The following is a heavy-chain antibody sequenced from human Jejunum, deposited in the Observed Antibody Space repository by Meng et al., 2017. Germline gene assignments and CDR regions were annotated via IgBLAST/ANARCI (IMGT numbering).Heavy chain of an antibody. V-gene: IGHV4-38-2*01. CDR1: GSSISTALY. J-gene: IGHJ6*02. CDR2: IYQSGTT. CDR3: ARGRGSYGSAMDV. Sequence: GSLRLSCAVSGSSISTALYWGWIRQPPGEGLEWIGNIYQSGTTYYNPSLRSRVNVSLDTSTNDFSLRLTSVTAADTAVYYCARGRGSYGSAMDVWGQG. D-gene: IGHD1-26*01.